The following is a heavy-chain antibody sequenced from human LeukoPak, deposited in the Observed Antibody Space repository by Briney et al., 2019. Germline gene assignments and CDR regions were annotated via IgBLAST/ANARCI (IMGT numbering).Heavy chain of an antibody. CDR3: ARGAYCSGGSCYYFDY. CDR1: GFTFSSYW. Sequence: GGSLRLSCAASGFTFSSYWMSWVRQAPGKGLEWVANIKQDGSEKYYVDSVKGRFTISRDNAKNSVYLQMNSLRGEDTAVYHCARGAYCSGGSCYYFDYWGQGTLVTVSS. D-gene: IGHD2-15*01. J-gene: IGHJ4*02. CDR2: IKQDGSEK. V-gene: IGHV3-7*01.